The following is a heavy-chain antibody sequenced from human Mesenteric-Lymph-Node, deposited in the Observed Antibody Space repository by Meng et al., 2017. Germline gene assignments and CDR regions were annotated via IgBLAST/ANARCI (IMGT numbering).Heavy chain of an antibody. CDR3: AKDHRDNYNILTGYYSGREYFDQ. V-gene: IGHV3-23*01. J-gene: IGHJ4*02. CDR2: ITNTGTST. CDR1: GFAFRNYA. D-gene: IGHD3-9*01. Sequence: GESLKISCAASGFAFRNYAMSWVRQAPGKGLEWVSGITNTGTSTYYADSVKGRFTISRDNSRTTLYLQMSGLRAEDTAVYYCAKDHRDNYNILTGYYSGREYFDQWGQGTVVTVSS.